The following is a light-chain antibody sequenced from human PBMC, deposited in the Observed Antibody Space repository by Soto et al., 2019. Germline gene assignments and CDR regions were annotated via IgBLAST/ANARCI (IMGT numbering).Light chain of an antibody. J-gene: IGKJ1*01. CDR2: GAS. CDR3: QQYGSSPLGT. CDR1: QSVSSSY. Sequence: EIVLTQSPGTLSLSPGEGATLSCRASQSVSSSYLAWYQQKPGQAPRLLIYGASSRATGIPDRFSGSGSGTDFTLTISRLEPEDFAVYYCQQYGSSPLGTFGQGTKVDIK. V-gene: IGKV3-20*01.